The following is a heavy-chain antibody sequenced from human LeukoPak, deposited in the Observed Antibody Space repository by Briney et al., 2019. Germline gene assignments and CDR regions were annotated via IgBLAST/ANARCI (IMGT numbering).Heavy chain of an antibody. Sequence: ASVKVSCKASGYTFTSYYMHWVRQAPGQGLEWMGIINPSGGSTSYAQKFQGRVTMTRDTSTSTVYMELSSLRAEDTAVYYCAREAPMIVVVHYYGMDVWGQGTTVTVSS. D-gene: IGHD3-22*01. CDR3: AREAPMIVVVHYYGMDV. V-gene: IGHV1-46*01. CDR2: INPSGGST. J-gene: IGHJ6*02. CDR1: GYTFTSYY.